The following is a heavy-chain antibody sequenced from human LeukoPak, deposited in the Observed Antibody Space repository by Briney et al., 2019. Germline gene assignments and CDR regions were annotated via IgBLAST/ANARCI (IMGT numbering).Heavy chain of an antibody. CDR2: IYSGGST. CDR1: GFTVSSNY. V-gene: IGHV3-53*01. D-gene: IGHD6-19*01. Sequence: GGSLRLSCAASGFTVSSNYMSWVRQAPGKGLEWVSVIYSGGSTYYADSVKGRFTISRDNSKNTLYLQMNSLRAEDTAVYYCAREGYSSGWWCFDLWGRGTLVTVSS. J-gene: IGHJ2*01. CDR3: AREGYSSGWWCFDL.